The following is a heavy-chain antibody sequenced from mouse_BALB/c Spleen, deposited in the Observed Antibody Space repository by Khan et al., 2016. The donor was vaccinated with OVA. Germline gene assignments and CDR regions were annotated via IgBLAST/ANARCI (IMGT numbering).Heavy chain of an antibody. J-gene: IGHJ3*01. CDR3: ARGYDFFAY. CDR1: GYSFTGYY. D-gene: IGHD2-14*01. CDR2: VNPNTGNT. V-gene: IGHV1-26*01. Sequence: EVQLQQPGPDLVKPGASVKMSCKASGYSFTGYYMNWVKQSHGKSLECIGRVNPNTGNTNYNQKFRGKAILIVDTSSSTAYMELRSLTSEDSAVYYCARGYDFFAYWGQVTLVTVSA.